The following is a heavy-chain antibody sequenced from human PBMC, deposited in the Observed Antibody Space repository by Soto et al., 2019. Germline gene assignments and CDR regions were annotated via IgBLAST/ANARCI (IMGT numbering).Heavy chain of an antibody. CDR1: GFTFSSYS. D-gene: IGHD4-17*01. CDR2: ISSSSSYI. CDR3: ARDWDGDSYWYFDL. V-gene: IGHV3-21*01. Sequence: EVQLVESGGGLVKPGGSLRLSCAASGFTFSSYSMNWVRQAPGKGLEWVSSISSSSSYIYYADSVKGRFTISRDNAKNSLYLQMNCLRAEDTAVYYCARDWDGDSYWYFDLWGRGTLVTVSS. J-gene: IGHJ2*01.